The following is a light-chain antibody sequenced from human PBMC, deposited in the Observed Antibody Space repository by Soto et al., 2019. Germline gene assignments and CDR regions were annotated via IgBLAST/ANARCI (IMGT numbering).Light chain of an antibody. CDR1: SSNIGSNT. Sequence: QPVLTQPPSASGTPGQRVTISCSGSSSNIGSNTVNWCQHFPGTAPKLLIYSNNRRPSGVPDRFSGSKSGTSASLAISGLQSEDEADYYCAAWDDSLNGPVFGGGTKLTVL. V-gene: IGLV1-44*01. CDR3: AAWDDSLNGPV. J-gene: IGLJ2*01. CDR2: SNN.